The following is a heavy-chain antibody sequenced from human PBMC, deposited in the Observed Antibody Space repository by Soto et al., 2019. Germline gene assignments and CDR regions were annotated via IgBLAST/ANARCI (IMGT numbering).Heavy chain of an antibody. CDR3: ARGHFTLRYMDV. J-gene: IGHJ6*03. V-gene: IGHV4-34*01. D-gene: IGHD2-15*01. CDR2: INHGGST. CDR1: GGAFSDYF. Sequence: QVQLQQWGAGLLKPSETLSLTCAVEGGAFSDYFWSWIRQPPGKGPECIGEINHGGSTNYNPSLKSRVTMSVDTSKKQCSLTLTSVTAADTAVYYCARGHFTLRYMDVWGRGTPVTVSS.